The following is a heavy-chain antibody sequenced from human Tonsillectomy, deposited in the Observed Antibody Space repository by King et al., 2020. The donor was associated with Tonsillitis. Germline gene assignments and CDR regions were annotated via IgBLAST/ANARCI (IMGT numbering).Heavy chain of an antibody. D-gene: IGHD1-1*01. V-gene: IGHV3-64D*08. CDR2: ISDNGGIT. CDR1: GFTFSSYA. Sequence: VQLVESGGTLVQPGGSLIVSCSASGFTFSSYAMHWVRQAPGKGLEYVSAISDNGGITYHADSVKVRFTISRDNSKNTLYLQMNSLRPEDTAVYYCSTTAYWGQGTLVTVPS. CDR3: STTAY. J-gene: IGHJ4*02.